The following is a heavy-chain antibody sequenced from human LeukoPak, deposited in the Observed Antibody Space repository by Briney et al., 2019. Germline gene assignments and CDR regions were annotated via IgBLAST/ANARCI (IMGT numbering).Heavy chain of an antibody. Sequence: GASVKVSCKASGYTFTSYGISWVRQAPGRGLEWMGWISAYNGNTNYAQKLQGRVTMTTDTSTSTAYMELRSLRSDDTAVYYCARVRRYCSSTSCYAPLFDYWGQGTLVTVSS. V-gene: IGHV1-18*01. CDR1: GYTFTSYG. CDR3: ARVRRYCSSTSCYAPLFDY. J-gene: IGHJ4*02. CDR2: ISAYNGNT. D-gene: IGHD2-2*01.